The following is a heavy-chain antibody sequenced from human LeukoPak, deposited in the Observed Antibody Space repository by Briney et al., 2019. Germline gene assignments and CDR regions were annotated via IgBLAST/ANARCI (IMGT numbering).Heavy chain of an antibody. Sequence: SETLSLTCAVYSGSFSGFYWTWIRQPPGKGLEWIGQINHSRSTHYNPSLKSRVTISVDKSKNQFSLKLSSVTAADTAVYYCARVAGGAAVSCFDPWGQGTLVTVSS. CDR1: SGSFSGFY. J-gene: IGHJ5*02. CDR2: INHSRST. V-gene: IGHV4-34*01. CDR3: ARVAGGAAVSCFDP. D-gene: IGHD3-16*01.